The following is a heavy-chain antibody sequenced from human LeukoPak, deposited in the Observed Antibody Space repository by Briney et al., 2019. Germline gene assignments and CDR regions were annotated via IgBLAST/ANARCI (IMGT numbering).Heavy chain of an antibody. J-gene: IGHJ6*02. CDR1: GFTFSGYA. Sequence: PGGSPRLSCAASGFTFSGYAMSWVRQAPGKGLEWVSAISGSGGSTYYADSVKGRFTISRDNSKNTLYLQMNSLRAEDTAVYYCAKNGCSGGSCYGSLLDYYYYGMDVWGQGTTVTVSS. CDR3: AKNGCSGGSCYGSLLDYYYYGMDV. D-gene: IGHD2-15*01. CDR2: ISGSGGST. V-gene: IGHV3-23*01.